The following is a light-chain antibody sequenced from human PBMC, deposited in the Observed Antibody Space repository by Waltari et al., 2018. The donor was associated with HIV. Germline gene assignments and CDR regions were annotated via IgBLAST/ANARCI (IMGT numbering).Light chain of an antibody. Sequence: QLVLTQSPSASASLGASVKLTCTLSSGHSSYAIAWHQQQPEKGPRYLMKVESDGSHSEGDGIPDRFSGSSSGAERHLTISSLQSEDEADYYCQTWGTGMVFGGGTKLTVL. J-gene: IGLJ2*01. CDR1: SGHSSYA. V-gene: IGLV4-69*01. CDR3: QTWGTGMV. CDR2: VESDGSH.